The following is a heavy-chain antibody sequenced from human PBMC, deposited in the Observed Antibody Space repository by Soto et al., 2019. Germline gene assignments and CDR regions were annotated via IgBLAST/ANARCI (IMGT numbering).Heavy chain of an antibody. D-gene: IGHD3-16*02. CDR1: GFTFTNYW. V-gene: IGHV3-66*01. CDR3: ARDPLSPYYYYGMDV. CDR2: IYSGGST. J-gene: IGHJ6*02. Sequence: GGSLRLSCVASGFTFTNYWMTWVRQAPGKGLEWVSVIYSGGSTYYADSVKGRFTISRDNSKNTLYLQMNSLRAEDTAVYYCARDPLSPYYYYGMDVWGQGTTVTVSS.